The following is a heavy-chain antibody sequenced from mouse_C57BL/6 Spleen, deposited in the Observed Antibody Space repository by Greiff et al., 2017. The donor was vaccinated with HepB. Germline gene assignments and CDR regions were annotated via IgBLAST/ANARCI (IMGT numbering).Heavy chain of an antibody. J-gene: IGHJ3*01. CDR3: AGDYDDDGGFAY. CDR1: GFTFSSYA. CDR2: ISDGGSYT. Sequence: EVKLVESGGGLVKPGGSLKLSCAASGFTFSSYAMSWVRQTPDKRLEWVATISDGGSYTYYPDNVKGRFTISRDNAKNHLYLQMSHLKSEDTAMYYWAGDYDDDGGFAYWSQGNLVTVSA. D-gene: IGHD2-4*01. V-gene: IGHV5-4*01.